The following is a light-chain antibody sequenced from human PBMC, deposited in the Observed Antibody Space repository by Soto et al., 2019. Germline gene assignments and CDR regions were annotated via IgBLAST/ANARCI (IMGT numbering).Light chain of an antibody. J-gene: IGLJ2*01. Sequence: QSVLTQPASVSGSTGQSITISCTGTSSDVGGYNYVSWYQQHPGKAPKLMIYEVSNRPSGVSNRFSGSKSGNTASLTISGLQAEDEADYYCQSYDSSLSGVVFGGGTKLTVL. V-gene: IGLV2-14*01. CDR2: EVS. CDR1: SSDVGGYNY. CDR3: QSYDSSLSGVV.